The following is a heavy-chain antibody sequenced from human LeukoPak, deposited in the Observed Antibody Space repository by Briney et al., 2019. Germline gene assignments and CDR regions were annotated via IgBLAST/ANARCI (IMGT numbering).Heavy chain of an antibody. D-gene: IGHD1-26*01. CDR2: IIPIFGTA. CDR3: ARQDGGSYARHFDY. Sequence: SVKVSCKASGGTFSSYAISWVRQAPGQGLEWMGGIIPIFGTANYAQKFQGRATITTDESTSTAHMALSSLRSEDTAVYYCARQDGGSYARHFDYWGQGTLVTVSS. J-gene: IGHJ4*02. CDR1: GGTFSSYA. V-gene: IGHV1-69*05.